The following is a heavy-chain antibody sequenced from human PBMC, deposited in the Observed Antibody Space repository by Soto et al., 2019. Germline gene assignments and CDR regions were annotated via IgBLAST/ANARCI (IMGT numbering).Heavy chain of an antibody. CDR2: IYSGGST. D-gene: IGHD2-15*01. CDR1: GFTVSSNY. CDR3: ARERLGYCSGGSGHTPYGMDV. Sequence: EVQLVESGGGLIQPGGSLRLSCAASGFTVSSNYMSWVRQAPGKGLEWVSVIYSGGSTYYADSVKGRFTSSRDNSKNTLYLQMNSLRAEDAAVYYCARERLGYCSGGSGHTPYGMDVWGQGTTGTVSS. V-gene: IGHV3-53*01. J-gene: IGHJ6*02.